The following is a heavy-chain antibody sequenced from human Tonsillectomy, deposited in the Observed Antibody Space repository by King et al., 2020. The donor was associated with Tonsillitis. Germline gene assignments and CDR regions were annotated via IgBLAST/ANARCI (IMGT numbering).Heavy chain of an antibody. J-gene: IGHJ4*02. CDR1: GFTFSSYG. D-gene: IGHD1-1*01. CDR2: IWDDGSNK. V-gene: IGHV3-33*01. CDR3: ARDTSGTHFDY. Sequence: VQLVESGGGVVQPGRSLGLSCAAAGFTFSSYGMHWVRQAPGKGLEGGAVIWDDGSNKYYADSVKGRFTISRDNSKKTVYLQMNSLRAEDTAVYYCARDTSGTHFDYWGQGTLVTVSS.